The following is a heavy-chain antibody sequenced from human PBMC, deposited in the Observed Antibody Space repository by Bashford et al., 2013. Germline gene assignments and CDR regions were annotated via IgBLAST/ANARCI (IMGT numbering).Heavy chain of an antibody. CDR2: SILLTLKS. CDR3: ARQGLREWANPNWFDP. Sequence: GESLKISLGVLDYSFSRYWIVWVRHDARERPGVDGESSILLTLKSDIARPFQGQVTISVDKSISTVSLQWSSLKASDTAMYYCARQGLREWANPNWFDPWGQGTLVTVSS. J-gene: IGHJ5*02. D-gene: IGHD2-8*01. V-gene: IGHV5-51*01. CDR1: DYSFSRYW.